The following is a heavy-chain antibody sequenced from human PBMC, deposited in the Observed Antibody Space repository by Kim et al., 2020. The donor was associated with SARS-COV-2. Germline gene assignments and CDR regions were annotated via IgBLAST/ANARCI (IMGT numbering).Heavy chain of an antibody. CDR3: ARDTGAYYYYGMDV. V-gene: IGHV1-46*01. D-gene: IGHD3-10*01. J-gene: IGHJ6*02. Sequence: AQKFQGRVTMTRDTSTSTVYMELSSLRSEDTAVYYCARDTGAYYYYGMDVWGQGTTVTVSS.